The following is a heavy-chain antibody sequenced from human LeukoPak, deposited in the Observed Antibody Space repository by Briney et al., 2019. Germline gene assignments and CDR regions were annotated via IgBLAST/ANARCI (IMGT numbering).Heavy chain of an antibody. Sequence: GSGPALVKPTQTLTLTCTFSGFSLSTSGMCVSWIRQPPGKALEWLARIDWDDDKYYSTSLKTRLTISKDTSKNQVVLTMTNMDPVDTATYYCARIDYSSGWLTSDYWGQGTLVTVSS. V-gene: IGHV2-70*11. CDR3: ARIDYSSGWLTSDY. D-gene: IGHD6-19*01. CDR2: IDWDDDK. J-gene: IGHJ4*02. CDR1: GFSLSTSGMC.